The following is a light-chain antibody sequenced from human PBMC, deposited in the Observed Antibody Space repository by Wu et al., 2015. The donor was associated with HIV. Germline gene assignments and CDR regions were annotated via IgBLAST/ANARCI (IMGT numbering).Light chain of an antibody. CDR1: QSVSSSY. J-gene: IGKJ1*01. Sequence: EIVLTQSPGTLSLSPGERATLSCRASQSVSSSYLAWYQQKPGQALRLLIYGASSRATGIPDRFSGSGSGTDFALTISRLEPEDFAVYYCQQYGSSPETFGQGTKVE. CDR3: QQYGSSPET. CDR2: GAS. V-gene: IGKV3-20*01.